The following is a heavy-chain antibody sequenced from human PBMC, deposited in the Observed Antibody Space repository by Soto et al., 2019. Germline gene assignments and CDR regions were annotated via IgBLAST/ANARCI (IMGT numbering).Heavy chain of an antibody. CDR1: GYTFTSYD. Sequence: QVQLVQSGDEVKKPGASVKVSCKASGYTFTSYDINWVRQATGQGLEWMGWMNPNSGNTGYAQKFQGRVTMTRNTSISTAYMELSSLRSEDTAVYYCARGDQLLFDYYYMDVWGKGTTVPVSS. J-gene: IGHJ6*03. CDR3: ARGDQLLFDYYYMDV. D-gene: IGHD2-2*01. V-gene: IGHV1-8*01. CDR2: MNPNSGNT.